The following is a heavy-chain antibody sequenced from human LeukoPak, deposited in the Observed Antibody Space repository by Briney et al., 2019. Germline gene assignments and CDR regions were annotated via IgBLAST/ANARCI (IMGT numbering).Heavy chain of an antibody. CDR3: ARGGGGYSYGYLDY. Sequence: SETLSLTCTVSGGSISSYYWSWIRQPPGKGLEWIGYIHYSGSTNYNPSLKSRVTISVDTSKNQFSLKLSSVTAADTAVYYCARGGGGYSYGYLDYWGQGTLVTVSS. CDR1: GGSISSYY. D-gene: IGHD5-18*01. V-gene: IGHV4-59*01. CDR2: IHYSGST. J-gene: IGHJ4*02.